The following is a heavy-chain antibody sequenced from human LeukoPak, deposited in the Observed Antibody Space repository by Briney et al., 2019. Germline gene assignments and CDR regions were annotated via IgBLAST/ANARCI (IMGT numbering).Heavy chain of an antibody. CDR2: IKADGSEK. CDR3: ARVQSGVILAFDI. CDR1: GFIFSNYW. V-gene: IGHV3-7*03. D-gene: IGHD7-27*01. Sequence: GGSLRLSCAASGFIFSNYWMSWVRQAPGKGLEWVANIKADGSEKYYVDSVKGRFTTSRDNSQKSLYLQMNSLRPEDTAMYYCARVQSGVILAFDIWGQGTMVTVSS. J-gene: IGHJ3*02.